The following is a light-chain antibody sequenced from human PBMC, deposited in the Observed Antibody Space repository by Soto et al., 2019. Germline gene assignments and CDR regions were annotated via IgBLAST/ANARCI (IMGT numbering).Light chain of an antibody. CDR2: KVS. V-gene: IGKV2-30*01. CDR3: MHPAQRLRT. J-gene: IGKJ1*01. Sequence: SQPDTHRQPSSISCRARQSLAYSDGNTYLNWIQQRPGQSPRRLIYKVSNRDSGVPDRFSGSGSGTDFTLKISRVEAEDVRVYSCMHPAQRLRTLGQGTKVDIK. CDR1: QSLAYSDGNTY.